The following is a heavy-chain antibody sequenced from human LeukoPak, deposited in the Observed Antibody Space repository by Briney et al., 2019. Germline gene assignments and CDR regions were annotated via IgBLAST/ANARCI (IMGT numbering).Heavy chain of an antibody. Sequence: PSETLSLTCTVSGGSISSYYWSWIRQPPGKGLEWIGYIYYSGSTNYNPSLKSRVTMSVDTSKNQFSLKLSSVTATDTAVYYCARDKDYFDSGGAFDIWGQGTMVTVSS. CDR2: IYYSGST. CDR3: ARDKDYFDSGGAFDI. CDR1: GGSISSYY. J-gene: IGHJ3*02. D-gene: IGHD3-22*01. V-gene: IGHV4-59*01.